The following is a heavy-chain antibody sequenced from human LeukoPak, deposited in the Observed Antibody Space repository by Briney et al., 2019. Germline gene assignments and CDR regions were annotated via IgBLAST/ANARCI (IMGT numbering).Heavy chain of an antibody. CDR2: ISAYNDNT. V-gene: IGHV1-18*04. CDR1: GYTITSYG. CDR3: ARDGRLGQAPWYLYYYYGMDV. Sequence: ASVKVSCKASGYTITSYGISWVRQAPGQGLEWMGWISAYNDNTNYAQKLQGRVTMTTDTSTSTAYMELRSLRSDDTAVYYCARDGRLGQAPWYLYYYYGMDVWGKGTTVTVSS. D-gene: IGHD6-13*01. J-gene: IGHJ6*04.